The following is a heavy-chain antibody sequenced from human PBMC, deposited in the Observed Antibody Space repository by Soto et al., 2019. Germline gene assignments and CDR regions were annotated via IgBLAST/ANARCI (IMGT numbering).Heavy chain of an antibody. Sequence: EVQLVESGGGLVQPGGSLKLSCAASGFTFSSYWMNWVRQAPGKGLEWVANIEQDGSDKYYVDSVKGRFTISRDNAKNSLYLQITNLRPEDTAVYYCAGGTGWLSDSWGQGTLVTVSS. CDR2: IEQDGSDK. D-gene: IGHD6-19*01. J-gene: IGHJ4*02. CDR1: GFTFSSYW. CDR3: AGGTGWLSDS. V-gene: IGHV3-7*05.